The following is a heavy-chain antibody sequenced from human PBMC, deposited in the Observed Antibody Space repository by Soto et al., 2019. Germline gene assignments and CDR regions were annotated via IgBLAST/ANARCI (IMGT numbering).Heavy chain of an antibody. J-gene: IGHJ4*02. V-gene: IGHV3-23*01. Sequence: GGSLRLSCAASGFTFSSYAMSWVRQAPGKGLEWVSAISGSGGSTYYADSVKGRFTISRDNSKNTLYLQMNSLRAEDTAVYYCAKDSQGATNTYYFDYWGQGTLVTVSS. CDR1: GFTFSSYA. CDR2: ISGSGGST. D-gene: IGHD1-26*01. CDR3: AKDSQGATNTYYFDY.